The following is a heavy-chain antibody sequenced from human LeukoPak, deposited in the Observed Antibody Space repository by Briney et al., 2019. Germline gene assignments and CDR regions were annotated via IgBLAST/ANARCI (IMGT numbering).Heavy chain of an antibody. V-gene: IGHV1-69*05. Sequence: ASVKVSCKASGGTFSSYAISWVRQAPGQGLEWMGGIIPIFGTANYAQKFQGRVTITTDESTSTAYMELSSLRSEDTAVYYCARETMVRGVPYYYYMDVWGKGTTVTVSS. D-gene: IGHD3-10*01. CDR1: GGTFSSYA. CDR2: IIPIFGTA. J-gene: IGHJ6*03. CDR3: ARETMVRGVPYYYYMDV.